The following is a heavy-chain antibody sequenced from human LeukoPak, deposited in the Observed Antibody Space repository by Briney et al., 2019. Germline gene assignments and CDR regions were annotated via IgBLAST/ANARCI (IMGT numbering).Heavy chain of an antibody. Sequence: ASVKVSCKASGYTFTGYYMHWVRQAPGQGLEWMGWINLNSGGTNYAQKFQGRVTMTRDTSISTAYMELSRLRSDDTAVYYCARDLGSDDAFDIWGQGTMVTVSS. V-gene: IGHV1-2*02. D-gene: IGHD3-10*01. CDR1: GYTFTGYY. CDR2: INLNSGGT. J-gene: IGHJ3*02. CDR3: ARDLGSDDAFDI.